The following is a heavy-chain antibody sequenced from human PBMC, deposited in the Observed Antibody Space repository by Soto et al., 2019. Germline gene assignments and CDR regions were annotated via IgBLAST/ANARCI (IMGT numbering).Heavy chain of an antibody. CDR1: VFTVRVYC. CDR3: AKDSSDYGGPPHYYYYYGMDV. D-gene: IGHD4-17*01. V-gene: IGHV3-23*01. Sequence: GGALRLSCGASVFTVRVYCVSWVRQAPVQGLLWFSAISGSGGSTYYADSVEGRFTTSRDNSKNTLYLQMNSLRAEDTAVYYCAKDSSDYGGPPHYYYYYGMDVWGQGTTVTVSS. J-gene: IGHJ6*02. CDR2: ISGSGGST.